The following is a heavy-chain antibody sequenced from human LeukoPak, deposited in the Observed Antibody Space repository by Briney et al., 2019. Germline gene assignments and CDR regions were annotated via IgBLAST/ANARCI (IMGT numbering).Heavy chain of an antibody. CDR3: AKDQSGSDS. D-gene: IGHD5-12*01. J-gene: IGHJ4*02. V-gene: IGHV3-23*01. CDR1: GFTFSSYA. Sequence: GGSLRLSCAASGFTFSSYAMSWVRQARGKGREWVSAISGSGSSTYYADSVKGRFTISRDKNKLYLQMNSMRPEDTAVYYCAKDQSGSDSWGQGTLVTASS. CDR2: ISGSGSST.